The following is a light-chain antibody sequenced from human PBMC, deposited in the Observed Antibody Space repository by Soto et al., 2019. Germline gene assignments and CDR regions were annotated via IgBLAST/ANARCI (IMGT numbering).Light chain of an antibody. CDR3: QQSYNTPQT. J-gene: IGKJ1*01. CDR1: QSISGY. V-gene: IGKV1-39*01. CDR2: DTS. Sequence: DIQVTQSPSSLSASVGDRVTISCRASQSISGYLNWYRQKSGKAPELLIYDTSTLVSGVPPRFTGSGSGTDFTLTITSLQPEDSATYYCQQSYNTPQTFGQGTKVEIK.